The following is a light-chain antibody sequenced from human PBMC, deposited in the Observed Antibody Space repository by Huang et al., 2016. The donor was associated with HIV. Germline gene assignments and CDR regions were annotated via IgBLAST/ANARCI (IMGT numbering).Light chain of an antibody. Sequence: DIQMTQSPSSLSASVGHRITITCRASQGINNYLAWYQHKPGKVPKLLIYAASTLLSGVPSRFSDSGSGTDFTLTITSLQPEDVATYYCQKYDSAPRTFGQGTKVKIK. CDR3: QKYDSAPRT. CDR2: AAS. CDR1: QGINNY. V-gene: IGKV1-27*01. J-gene: IGKJ1*01.